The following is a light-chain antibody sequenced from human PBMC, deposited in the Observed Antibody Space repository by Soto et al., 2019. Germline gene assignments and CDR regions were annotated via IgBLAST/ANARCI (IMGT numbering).Light chain of an antibody. CDR3: SSYGGSKNVL. J-gene: IGLJ2*01. Sequence: QSALTQPPSASGSPGQSVTISCTGTSSDVGGYNYVSWYQQHPGKAPKLMIYEVSKRPSGVPDRFSGSKSGNTASLTVSGLQAEDEADYYCSSYGGSKNVLFGGGTKLPVL. CDR2: EVS. V-gene: IGLV2-8*01. CDR1: SSDVGGYNY.